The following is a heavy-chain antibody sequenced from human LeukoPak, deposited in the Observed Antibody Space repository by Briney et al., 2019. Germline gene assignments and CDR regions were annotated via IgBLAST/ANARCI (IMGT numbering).Heavy chain of an antibody. CDR2: IKQDGSEK. V-gene: IGHV3-7*01. CDR1: GFTFSGYW. Sequence: HPGGSLRLSWAAAGFTFSGYWMTWVRQAPGKGLEWVANIKQDGSEKYYVDSVKGRFTISRDSAKNSLYMQMNSLRAEDTAVYYCARDRSQQWPVRGQRGYYFYMDVWGKGTAVTISS. J-gene: IGHJ6*03. CDR3: ARDRSQQWPVRGQRGYYFYMDV. D-gene: IGHD6-19*01.